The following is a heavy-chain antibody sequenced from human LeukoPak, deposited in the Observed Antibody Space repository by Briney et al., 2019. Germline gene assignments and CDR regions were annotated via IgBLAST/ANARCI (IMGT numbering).Heavy chain of an antibody. Sequence: QPGRSLRLSCAASGFTFDDYAMHWVRQAPGKGLEWVSGISWNSGSIGYADSVKGRFTISRDNAKNSLYLQMNSLRAEDTAVYYCARSTAVTHGWSHDAFDIWGQGTMVTVSS. V-gene: IGHV3-9*01. CDR1: GFTFDDYA. CDR3: ARSTAVTHGWSHDAFDI. J-gene: IGHJ3*02. D-gene: IGHD4-17*01. CDR2: ISWNSGSI.